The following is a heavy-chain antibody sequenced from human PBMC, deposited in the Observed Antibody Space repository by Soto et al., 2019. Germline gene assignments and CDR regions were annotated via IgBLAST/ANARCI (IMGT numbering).Heavy chain of an antibody. CDR1: GYTFTSYD. CDR2: MNPNSGGT. CDR3: ARALDYYDSSGYYFLYYFDY. D-gene: IGHD3-22*01. V-gene: IGHV1-2*04. J-gene: IGHJ4*02. Sequence: ASVKVSCKASGYTFTSYDINWVRQATGQGLEWMGWMNPNSGGTNYAQKFQGWVTMTRDTSISTAYMELSRPRSDDTAVYYCARALDYYDSSGYYFLYYFDYWGQGTLVTVS.